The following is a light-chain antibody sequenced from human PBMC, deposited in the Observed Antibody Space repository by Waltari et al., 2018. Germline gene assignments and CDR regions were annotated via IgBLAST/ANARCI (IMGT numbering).Light chain of an antibody. CDR1: SGHSSNV. Sequence: QLVLTQSPSASASLGASVKLTCTLSSGHSSNVIAWHQPQPEKCPRYLMKVNSDGSHSKGDKIPDRFSGSSSGAEHYLTISSLQSEDEADYYCQTGGHGTWVFGGGTKLTVL. CDR3: QTGGHGTWV. J-gene: IGLJ3*02. V-gene: IGLV4-69*01. CDR2: VNSDGSH.